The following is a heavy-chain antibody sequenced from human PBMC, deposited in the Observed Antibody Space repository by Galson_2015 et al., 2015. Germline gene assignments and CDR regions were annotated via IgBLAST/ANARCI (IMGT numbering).Heavy chain of an antibody. CDR1: GSTFSNAW. D-gene: IGHD2-15*01. V-gene: IGHV3-15*01. CDR2: IKSKTDGGTT. CDR3: TTGSTGYGSGGSCYDIDY. J-gene: IGHJ4*02. Sequence: SLRLSCAASGSTFSNAWMSWVRQAPGKGLEWVGRIKSKTDGGTTDYAAPVKGRFTISRDDSKNTLYLQMNSLKTEDTAVYYCTTGSTGYGSGGSCYDIDYWGQGTLVTVSS.